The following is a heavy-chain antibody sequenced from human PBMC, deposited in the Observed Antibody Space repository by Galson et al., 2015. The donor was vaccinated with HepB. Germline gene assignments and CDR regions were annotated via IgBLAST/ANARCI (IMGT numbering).Heavy chain of an antibody. CDR1: GFSLSTSGMC. Sequence: PALVKPTQTLTLTCTFSGFSLSTSGMCVSWIRQPPGKALEWLARIDWDDDKYYSTSLKTRLTISKDTSKNQVVLTMTNMDPVDTATYYCARRCCGGDCYSRGAFDYWGQGTLVTVSS. CDR3: ARRCCGGDCYSRGAFDY. D-gene: IGHD2-21*02. J-gene: IGHJ4*02. CDR2: IDWDDDK. V-gene: IGHV2-70*11.